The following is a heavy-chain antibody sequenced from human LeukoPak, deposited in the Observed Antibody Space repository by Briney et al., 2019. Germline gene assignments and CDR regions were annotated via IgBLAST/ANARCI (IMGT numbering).Heavy chain of an antibody. D-gene: IGHD4-23*01. CDR3: ARDETVTTLVSYYYYGMDV. CDR2: ISYDGSNK. J-gene: IGHJ6*02. V-gene: IGHV3-30*19. Sequence: PGGSLRLSCAASGFTFSSYGMHWVRQAPGKGLEWVAVISYDGSNKYYADSVKGRFTISRDNSKNTLYLQMNSLRAEDTAVYYCARDETVTTLVSYYYYGMDVWGQGTTVTVSS. CDR1: GFTFSSYG.